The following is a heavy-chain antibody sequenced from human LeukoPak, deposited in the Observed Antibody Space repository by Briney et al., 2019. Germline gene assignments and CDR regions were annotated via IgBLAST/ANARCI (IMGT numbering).Heavy chain of an antibody. J-gene: IGHJ4*02. D-gene: IGHD3-10*01. CDR2: IYYSGST. Sequence: SETLSLTCTVSGGSISSHYWSWIRQPPGKGLEWIGYIYYSGSTNYNPSLKSRVTISVDTSKNQFSLKLSSVTAADTAVYYCARGGVAPMIDYWGQGTLVTVSS. CDR3: ARGGVAPMIDY. V-gene: IGHV4-59*11. CDR1: GGSISSHY.